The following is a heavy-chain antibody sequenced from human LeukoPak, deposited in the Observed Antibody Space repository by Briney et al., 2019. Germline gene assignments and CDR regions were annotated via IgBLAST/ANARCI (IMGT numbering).Heavy chain of an antibody. J-gene: IGHJ4*02. CDR3: ARLLGYSSSWSVADY. CDR2: MNPNSGNT. V-gene: IGHV1-8*01. D-gene: IGHD6-13*01. Sequence: ASVKVSCKASGYTFTSYDINWVQQATGQGLEWMGWMNPNSGNTGYAQKFQGRVTMTRNTSISTAYMELSSLRSEDTAVYYCARLLGYSSSWSVADYWGQGTLVTVSS. CDR1: GYTFTSYD.